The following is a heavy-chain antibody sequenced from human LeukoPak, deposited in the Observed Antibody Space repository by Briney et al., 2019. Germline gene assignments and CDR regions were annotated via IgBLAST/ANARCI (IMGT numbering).Heavy chain of an antibody. D-gene: IGHD6-13*01. V-gene: IGHV1-8*03. CDR3: ARGERGGIAAACMDV. CDR2: MNPNSGNT. CDR1: GYTFTSYD. J-gene: IGHJ6*03. Sequence: ASVKVSCKASGYTFTSYDINWVRQATGQGLEWMGWMNPNSGNTGYAQKFQGRVTTTRNTSISTAYMELSSLRSEDTAVYYCARGERGGIAAACMDVWGKGTTVTVSS.